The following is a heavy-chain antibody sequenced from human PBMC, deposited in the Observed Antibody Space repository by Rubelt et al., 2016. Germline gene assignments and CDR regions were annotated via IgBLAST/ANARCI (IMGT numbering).Heavy chain of an antibody. CDR3: ARGDYDILTGYSPGQYGMDV. CDR2: LSGSGGDT. J-gene: IGHJ6*02. Sequence: NYAMNWVRQAPGKGLEWVSALSGSGGDTFHADSVKGRFTISRDNAKSTLYLQMNSLRAEDTAVYYCARGDYDILTGYSPGQYGMDVWGQGTTVTVSS. V-gene: IGHV3-23*01. D-gene: IGHD3-9*01. CDR1: NYA.